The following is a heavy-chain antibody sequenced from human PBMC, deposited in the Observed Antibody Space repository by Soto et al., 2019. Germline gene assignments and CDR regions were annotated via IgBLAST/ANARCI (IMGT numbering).Heavy chain of an antibody. D-gene: IGHD3-16*01. CDR1: GFSLTTSRVG. CDR2: IYWDDDK. Sequence: QITLKESGPTLVNPTQTLTLTCSFSGFSLTTSRVGVGWIRQPPGEALEWLAIIYWDDDKRYSPSLQSRLAITEDTSKNQVVLTMTNLDPVDTGTYYCAHIMITFGGVSALDAFDFWGQGTMVTVSS. J-gene: IGHJ3*01. CDR3: AHIMITFGGVSALDAFDF. V-gene: IGHV2-5*02.